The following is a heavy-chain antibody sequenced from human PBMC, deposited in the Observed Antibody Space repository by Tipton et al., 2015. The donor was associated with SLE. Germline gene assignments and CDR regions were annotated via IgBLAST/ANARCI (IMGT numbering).Heavy chain of an antibody. V-gene: IGHV4-30-4*01. CDR1: GGSIRSGDYY. D-gene: IGHD3-22*01. J-gene: IGHJ3*02. CDR2: IYYSGST. CDR3: ARDRDYYDSSGYPRHAFDI. Sequence: TLSLTCTVSGGSIRSGDYYWSWIRQPPGKGLEWIGYIYYSGSTYYNPSLKSRVTISVDTSKNQFSLKLSSVTAADTAVYYCARDRDYYDSSGYPRHAFDIWGQGTMVTVSS.